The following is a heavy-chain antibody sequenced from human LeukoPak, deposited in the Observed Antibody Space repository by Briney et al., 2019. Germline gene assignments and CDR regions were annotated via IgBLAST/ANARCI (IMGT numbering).Heavy chain of an antibody. V-gene: IGHV3-23*01. Sequence: GGSLRLSCAASGFTFSSYAMNWVRQAPGRGLEWVSAIGGSGGRTYYADSVKGRFTISRDNSKNTLYLQMNSLRAEDTAVYYCAKAYYYDNSGYYFRYFDYWGQGTLVTVSS. CDR3: AKAYYYDNSGYYFRYFDY. J-gene: IGHJ4*02. CDR2: IGGSGGRT. D-gene: IGHD3-22*01. CDR1: GFTFSSYA.